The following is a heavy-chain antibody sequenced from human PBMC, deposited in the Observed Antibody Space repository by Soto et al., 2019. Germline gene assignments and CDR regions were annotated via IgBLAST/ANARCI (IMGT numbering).Heavy chain of an antibody. CDR2: IYYSGST. Sequence: SETLSLTCTVSGGSISSYYWSWIRQPPGKGLEWIGYIYYSGSTNYNPSLKSRVTISVDTSKNQFSLKLSSETAADTAVYYCARDNGYSYGYTLDHWGQGTLVTVSS. CDR3: ARDNGYSYGYTLDH. CDR1: GGSISSYY. J-gene: IGHJ4*02. V-gene: IGHV4-59*01. D-gene: IGHD5-18*01.